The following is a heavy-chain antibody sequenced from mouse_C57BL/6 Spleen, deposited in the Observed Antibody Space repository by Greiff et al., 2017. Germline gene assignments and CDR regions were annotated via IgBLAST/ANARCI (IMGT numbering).Heavy chain of an antibody. CDR2: IRNKANGYTT. J-gene: IGHJ1*03. D-gene: IGHD4-1*01. Sequence: EVKLMESGGGLVQPGGSLSLSCAASGFTFTDYYMSWVRQPQGKALEWLGVIRNKANGYTTEYSASVKGRFTISRDNSQSILYLQMNALRAEDSSTYYCARSRPPGDWYFDVWGTGTTVTVSS. CDR3: ARSRPPGDWYFDV. V-gene: IGHV7-3*01. CDR1: GFTFTDYY.